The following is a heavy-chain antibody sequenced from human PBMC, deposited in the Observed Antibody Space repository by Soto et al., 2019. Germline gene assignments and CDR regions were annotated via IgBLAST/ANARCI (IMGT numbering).Heavy chain of an antibody. CDR2: IRSKPNNYAT. Sequence: EVQLVESGGGLVQPGGSLKLSCAASGFTFSGCAMHWVRQASGKGLEWVGRIRSKPNNYATAYGASVKGRFTISRDDSKNTAYLQTNSLNTEDTAVYYCSRQASDFWSGKPQYYMDVWGKGTTVTVSS. J-gene: IGHJ6*03. D-gene: IGHD3-3*01. V-gene: IGHV3-73*01. CDR3: SRQASDFWSGKPQYYMDV. CDR1: GFTFSGCA.